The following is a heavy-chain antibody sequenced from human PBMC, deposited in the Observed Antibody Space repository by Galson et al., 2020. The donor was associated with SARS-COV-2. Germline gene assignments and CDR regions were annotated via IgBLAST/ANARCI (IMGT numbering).Heavy chain of an antibody. J-gene: IGHJ4*02. CDR2: IWYDGSNK. Sequence: QLGESLKISCAASGFTFSSYGMHWVRQAPGKGLEWVAVIWYDGSNKYYADSVKGRFTISRDNSKNTLYLQMNSLRAEDTAVYYCARDHRYGDYEDDYWGQGTLVTVSS. V-gene: IGHV3-33*01. CDR1: GFTFSSYG. D-gene: IGHD4-17*01. CDR3: ARDHRYGDYEDDY.